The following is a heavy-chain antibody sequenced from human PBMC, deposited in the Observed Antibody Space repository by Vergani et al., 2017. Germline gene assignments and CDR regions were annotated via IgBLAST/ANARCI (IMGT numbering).Heavy chain of an antibody. CDR1: GGTFSSYA. Sequence: QVQLVQSGAEVKKPGSSVKVSCKASGGTFSSYAISWVRQAPGQGLEWMGGIIPIFGTANYAQKRQGRVTMTTDTSTSTAYMEMRSLRSDDTAVYYCARNSGWYEDHNWFDPWGQGTLVTVSS. J-gene: IGHJ5*02. CDR2: IIPIFGTA. CDR3: ARNSGWYEDHNWFDP. D-gene: IGHD6-19*01. V-gene: IGHV1-69*06.